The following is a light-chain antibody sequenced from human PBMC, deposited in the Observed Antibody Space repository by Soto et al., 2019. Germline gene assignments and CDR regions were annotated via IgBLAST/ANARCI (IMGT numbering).Light chain of an antibody. CDR1: QSISSF. Sequence: DIRMTQSPSSLSASVVDRVTIACRASQSISSFLSWYQQKPGKAPKLLIYAASSLQSGVPSRFSGSGSGTDFTLTISSLQPEDFATYYCQQSYSTPRTFGQGTKLEIK. CDR3: QQSYSTPRT. V-gene: IGKV1-39*01. J-gene: IGKJ2*01. CDR2: AAS.